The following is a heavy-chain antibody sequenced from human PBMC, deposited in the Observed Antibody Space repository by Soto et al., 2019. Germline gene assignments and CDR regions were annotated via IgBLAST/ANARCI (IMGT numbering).Heavy chain of an antibody. J-gene: IGHJ6*02. D-gene: IGHD2-21*02. CDR3: ARVCGGDCHYGMDV. V-gene: IGHV4-31*03. Sequence: QVQLQASGPGLVKPSQTLSLTCTVSGGSISSGGYYWSWIRQHTGKGLEWIGYIYYSGSTYYNPSLKSRVTIAVDTSKNQFSLKLSSVTAADTAVYYCARVCGGDCHYGMDVWGQGTTVTVSS. CDR2: IYYSGST. CDR1: GGSISSGGYY.